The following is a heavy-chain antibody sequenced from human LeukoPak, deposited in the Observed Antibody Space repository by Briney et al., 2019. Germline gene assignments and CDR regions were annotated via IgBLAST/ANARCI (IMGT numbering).Heavy chain of an antibody. D-gene: IGHD3-10*01. CDR1: GFTFSTYW. Sequence: PGGSLRHSCAASGFTFSTYWMHWVRQAPGMGLVWVSRIDSDGSGASYADSVKGRFTISRDNAKNTLYLQMNSLRAEDTAVYYCARIGPSGSGSYFFLDPWGQGTLVTVSS. CDR2: IDSDGSGA. CDR3: ARIGPSGSGSYFFLDP. J-gene: IGHJ5*02. V-gene: IGHV3-74*01.